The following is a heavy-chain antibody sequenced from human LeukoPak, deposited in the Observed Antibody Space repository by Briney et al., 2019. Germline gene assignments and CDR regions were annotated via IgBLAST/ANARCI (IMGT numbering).Heavy chain of an antibody. CDR2: ISYDGSNK. CDR1: GFTFSSYA. Sequence: GGSLRLSCAASGFTFSSYAMHWVRQAPGKGLEWVAVISYDGSNKYYADSVKGRFTISRDNSKNTLYLQMNSLRAEDTAVYYCARDGSGYSSGYYFDYWGQGTLVTVSS. V-gene: IGHV3-30-3*01. J-gene: IGHJ4*02. CDR3: ARDGSGYSSGYYFDY. D-gene: IGHD6-19*01.